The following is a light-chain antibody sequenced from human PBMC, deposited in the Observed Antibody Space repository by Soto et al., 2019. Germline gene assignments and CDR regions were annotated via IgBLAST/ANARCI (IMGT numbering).Light chain of an antibody. CDR2: DAS. CDR1: ESVTSF. J-gene: IGKJ1*01. Sequence: EIVLTQSPATLSLSPGERATLSCRASESVTSFLAWYQQKPGQAPRLLIYDASNRATGISARFGGSGSGTDFTLTISSLEPEDFAVYYCQQRSDWPRTFGQGTKVESK. CDR3: QQRSDWPRT. V-gene: IGKV3-11*01.